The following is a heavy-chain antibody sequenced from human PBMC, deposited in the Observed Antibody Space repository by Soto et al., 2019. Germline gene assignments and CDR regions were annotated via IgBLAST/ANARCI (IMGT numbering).Heavy chain of an antibody. D-gene: IGHD3-10*01. CDR3: AGPQYFGEDGAFNI. CDR2: INTSGST. V-gene: IGHV4-4*07. CDR1: GGSISDFY. J-gene: IGHJ3*02. Sequence: QVQLQESGPGLVKPSETLSLICTVSGGSISDFYWSWIRQPAGKGLEWIGRINTSGSTNINPSLKSRVSLSVATSRNQLSLTLASVTAADTAAYYCAGPQYFGEDGAFNIWGQGTVVTVSS.